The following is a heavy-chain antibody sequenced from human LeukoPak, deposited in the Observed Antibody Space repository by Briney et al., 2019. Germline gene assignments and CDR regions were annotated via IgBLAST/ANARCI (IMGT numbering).Heavy chain of an antibody. V-gene: IGHV4-4*07. CDR3: ARDFGFGSA. D-gene: IGHD6-19*01. Sequence: PSETLSLTCTVSGGSISSSYWSWIRQPAGKGLEWIGCIFTSGTTEYNPSLKSRVTMSVDTSKNQFSLKLTSVTAADTAVYYCARDFGFGSAWGQGALVTVSS. CDR1: GGSISSSY. J-gene: IGHJ5*02. CDR2: IFTSGTT.